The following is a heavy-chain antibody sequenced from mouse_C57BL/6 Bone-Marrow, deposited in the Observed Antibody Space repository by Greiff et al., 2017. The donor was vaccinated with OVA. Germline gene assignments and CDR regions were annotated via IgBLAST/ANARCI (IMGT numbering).Heavy chain of an antibody. Sequence: DVKLVESGGGLVKPGGSLKLSCAASGFTFSDYGMHWVRQAPEKGLEWVAYISSGSSTIYYADTVKGRFTISRDNAKNTLFLQMTSLRSEDTAMYYCARGNYYGGFAYWGQGTLVTVSA. CDR2: ISSGSSTI. J-gene: IGHJ3*01. V-gene: IGHV5-17*01. CDR1: GFTFSDYG. CDR3: ARGNYYGGFAY. D-gene: IGHD1-1*01.